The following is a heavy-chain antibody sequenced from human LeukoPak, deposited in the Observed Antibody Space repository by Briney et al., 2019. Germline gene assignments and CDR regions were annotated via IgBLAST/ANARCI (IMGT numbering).Heavy chain of an antibody. Sequence: PSETLSLTCTVSGGSISSGDYYWSWIRQPPGKGVEWIAYMYYSGSTYYNPSLKSRVTMSADTSKNQLSLKLSSVTAADTAVYYCARPYYYDSRIDPWGQGILDTVSS. CDR1: GGSISSGDYY. CDR2: MYYSGST. CDR3: ARPYYYDSRIDP. D-gene: IGHD3-22*01. V-gene: IGHV4-30-4*01. J-gene: IGHJ5*02.